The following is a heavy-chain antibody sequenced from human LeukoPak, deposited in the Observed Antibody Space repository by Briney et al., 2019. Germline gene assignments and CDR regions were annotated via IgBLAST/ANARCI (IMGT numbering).Heavy chain of an antibody. J-gene: IGHJ4*02. CDR1: GASISTYY. D-gene: IGHD3-16*01. CDR2: IFASGNT. Sequence: PSETLSLTCTVSGASISTYYWSWIRQPAGKGLEWVGRIFASGNTNYNPSLESRIAMSADTSKNQFSLNLSSVTAADTAIYYCVQDGPLRSDYWGQGTLVTVSS. V-gene: IGHV4-4*07. CDR3: VQDGPLRSDY.